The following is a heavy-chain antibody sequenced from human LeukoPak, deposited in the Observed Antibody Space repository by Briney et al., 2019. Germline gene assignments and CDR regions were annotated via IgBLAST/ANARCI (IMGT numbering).Heavy chain of an antibody. CDR1: GYTFTSYD. V-gene: IGHV1-8*03. J-gene: IGHJ5*02. Sequence: ASVKVSCKASGYTFTSYDINWVRQATGQGLEWMGWMNPNSGNTGYAQKFQGRVTITRNTSISTAYMELSSLRSEDTAVYYCARDLLGAYYAIEDWFDPWGQGTLVTVSS. CDR2: MNPNSGNT. D-gene: IGHD2-2*01. CDR3: ARDLLGAYYAIEDWFDP.